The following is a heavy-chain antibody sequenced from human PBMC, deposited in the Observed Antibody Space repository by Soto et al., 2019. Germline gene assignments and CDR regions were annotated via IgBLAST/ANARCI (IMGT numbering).Heavy chain of an antibody. CDR3: ARGDGCSTTSCRYYYYYMDV. V-gene: IGHV4-59*08. D-gene: IGHD2-2*01. Sequence: SETLSLTCTVSGGSISSYYWSWIQQPPEKGLEWIGYIYYSGSTNYNPSLKSRVTISVDTSKNQFSLKLSSVTAADTAVYYCARGDGCSTTSCRYYYYYMDVWGKGTTVTVSS. CDR1: GGSISSYY. CDR2: IYYSGST. J-gene: IGHJ6*03.